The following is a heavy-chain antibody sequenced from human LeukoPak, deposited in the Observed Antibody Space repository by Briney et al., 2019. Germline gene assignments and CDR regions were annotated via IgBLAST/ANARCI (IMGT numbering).Heavy chain of an antibody. Sequence: SETLSLTCTVSGGSISSSSYYWGWIRQPPGKGLEWIGSIYYSGSTYYNPSLKSRVTISVDTSKNQFSLKLSSVTAADTAMYYCARLQSSGTAVGFDIWGQGTMVTVSS. V-gene: IGHV4-39*07. CDR1: GGSISSSSYY. CDR3: ARLQSSGTAVGFDI. CDR2: IYYSGST. J-gene: IGHJ3*02. D-gene: IGHD3-22*01.